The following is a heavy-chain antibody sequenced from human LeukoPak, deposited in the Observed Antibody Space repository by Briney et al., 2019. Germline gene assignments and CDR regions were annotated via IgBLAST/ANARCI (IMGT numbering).Heavy chain of an antibody. J-gene: IGHJ4*02. Sequence: VGSLRLPCVASGFTFSSYWMSWVRQAPGKGLEWVANIKQDGSEKYYVDSVKGRFTISRDNAKNSLYLQMNSLRAEDTAVYYCAVTTLGYWGQGTLVTVSS. CDR2: IKQDGSEK. D-gene: IGHD3-16*01. CDR1: GFTFSSYW. CDR3: AVTTLGY. V-gene: IGHV3-7*01.